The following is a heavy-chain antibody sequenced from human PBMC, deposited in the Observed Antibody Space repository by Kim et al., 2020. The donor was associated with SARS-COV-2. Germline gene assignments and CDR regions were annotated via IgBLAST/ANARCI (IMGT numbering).Heavy chain of an antibody. J-gene: IGHJ6*01. CDR2: INHSGST. CDR3: ARGSVVRGVIISTHYYYYG. CDR1: GGSFSGYY. Sequence: SETLSLTCAVYGGSFSGYYWSWIRQPPGKGLEWIGEINHSGSTNYNPSLKSRVTISVDTSKNQFSLKLSSVIAADTAVYYCARGSVVRGVIISTHYYYYG. D-gene: IGHD3-10*01. V-gene: IGHV4-34*01.